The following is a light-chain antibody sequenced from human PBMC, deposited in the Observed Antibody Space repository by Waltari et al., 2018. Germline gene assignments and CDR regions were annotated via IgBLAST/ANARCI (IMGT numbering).Light chain of an antibody. CDR2: DVS. V-gene: IGLV2-14*01. Sequence: QSALTQPASVSGSPGQSITISCTGTSNDIGLYDYVSWYQQYPGKAPKLLIYDVSNRPAWVSNRFSGSKSGNTASLTISGLQAEDEADYYCSSYSRSSTLVVFGGGAKLTV. CDR3: SSYSRSSTLVV. J-gene: IGLJ3*02. CDR1: SNDIGLYDY.